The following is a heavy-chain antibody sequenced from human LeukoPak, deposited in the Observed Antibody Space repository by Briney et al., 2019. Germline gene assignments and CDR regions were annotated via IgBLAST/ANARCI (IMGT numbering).Heavy chain of an antibody. CDR2: KNNEGRSR. J-gene: IGHJ4*02. V-gene: IGHV3-74*03. CDR3: VRSCSSATRCYVLFDY. Sequence: QPGGSLRLSCGACGFTFSRYWMHGVRQARGEGLVWVWRKNNEGRSRTSEDSEEGRCTISRDNAKNTLYLEMNSLRAEDTAVYYCVRSCSSATRCYVLFDYWGQGTLVTVSS. D-gene: IGHD2-2*01. CDR1: GFTFSRYW.